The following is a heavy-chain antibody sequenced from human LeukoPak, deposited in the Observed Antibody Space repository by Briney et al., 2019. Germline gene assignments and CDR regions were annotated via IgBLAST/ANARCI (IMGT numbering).Heavy chain of an antibody. V-gene: IGHV1-69*04. CDR2: IIPILGIA. D-gene: IGHD4-17*01. J-gene: IGHJ4*02. Sequence: SVKVSCKASGGTFSSYAISWVRQAPGQGLEWMGRIIPILGIANYAQKFQGRVTITADKSTSTAYMELSSLRSEDTAVYYCARDGDYGRPALRPYYFDYWGQGTLVTVSS. CDR1: GGTFSSYA. CDR3: ARDGDYGRPALRPYYFDY.